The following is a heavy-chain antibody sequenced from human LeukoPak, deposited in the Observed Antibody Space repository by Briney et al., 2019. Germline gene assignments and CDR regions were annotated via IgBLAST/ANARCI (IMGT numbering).Heavy chain of an antibody. Sequence: SQTLSLTCTVSGGSISSGSYYWSWIRQPAGKGLEWIGRIYTSGSTNYNPSLKSRVTISVDTSKNQFSLKLSSVTAADTAVYYCARDIRACSLDWDQGTLVTVSS. J-gene: IGHJ4*02. CDR3: ARDIRACSLD. D-gene: IGHD6-6*01. CDR1: GGSISSGSYY. V-gene: IGHV4-61*02. CDR2: IYTSGST.